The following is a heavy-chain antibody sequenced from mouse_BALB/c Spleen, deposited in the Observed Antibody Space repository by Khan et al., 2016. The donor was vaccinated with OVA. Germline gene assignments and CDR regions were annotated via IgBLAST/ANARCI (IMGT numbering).Heavy chain of an antibody. CDR3: TRSGYGAFAY. J-gene: IGHJ3*01. Sequence: VQLQQSGAELVKPGASVRLSCKASGYTFTSYYLYWVKQRPGQGLEWIGDINPSNGGTNFNEKFKTKAILTVDKSSRTAYMQLSSLTSEDSAVYYWTRSGYGAFAYWGQGTLVTVSA. CDR2: INPSNGGT. CDR1: GYTFTSYY. V-gene: IGHV1S81*02. D-gene: IGHD1-1*02.